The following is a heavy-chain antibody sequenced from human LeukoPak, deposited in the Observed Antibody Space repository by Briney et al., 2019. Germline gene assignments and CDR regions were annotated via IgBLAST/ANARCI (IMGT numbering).Heavy chain of an antibody. CDR1: GFTVSSNH. CDR3: ARESWGPVGP. Sequence: GGSLRLSCAASGFTVSSNHMSWVRQAPGKGLEWVSLTYTDTSAYYADSVKGRFTISRDNSKNTLNLQMNSLRVEDTAVYYCARESWGPVGPWGQGTLVTVSS. CDR2: TYTDTSA. V-gene: IGHV3-53*05. J-gene: IGHJ5*02. D-gene: IGHD7-27*01.